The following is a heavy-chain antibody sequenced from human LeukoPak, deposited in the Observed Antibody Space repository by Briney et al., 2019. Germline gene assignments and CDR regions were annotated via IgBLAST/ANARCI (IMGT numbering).Heavy chain of an antibody. CDR1: GFTFSSYW. J-gene: IGHJ4*02. Sequence: PGGSLRLSCAPSGFTFSSYWMHWVRQAPGKGLCWVSRINSDGSSTSYADSVKGRFTISRDNAKNTLYLQMNSLRAEDTAVYYCARALWSGYSTDYWGQGTLVTVSS. CDR2: INSDGSST. D-gene: IGHD3-3*01. CDR3: ARALWSGYSTDY. V-gene: IGHV3-74*01.